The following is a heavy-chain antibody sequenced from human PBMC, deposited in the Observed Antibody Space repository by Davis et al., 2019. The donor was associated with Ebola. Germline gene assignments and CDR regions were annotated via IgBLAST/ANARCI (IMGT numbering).Heavy chain of an antibody. Sequence: SETLSLTCTVSGGSVSSGSYYWSWIRQPPGKGLEWIGEINHSGSTNYNPSLKSRVTISVDTSKNQFSLKLSSVTAADTAVYYCARVGDIVATMDSGYYYYGMDVWGQGTTVTVSS. CDR3: ARVGDIVATMDSGYYYYGMDV. CDR2: INHSGST. CDR1: GGSVSSGSYY. D-gene: IGHD5-12*01. V-gene: IGHV4-39*07. J-gene: IGHJ6*02.